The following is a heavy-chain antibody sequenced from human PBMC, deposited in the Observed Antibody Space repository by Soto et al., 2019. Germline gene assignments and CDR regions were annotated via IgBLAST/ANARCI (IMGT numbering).Heavy chain of an antibody. V-gene: IGHV3-48*01. CDR3: ARDGSGGALAGY. J-gene: IGHJ4*02. CDR1: GFTFSTYN. Sequence: EVQLVESGGGLVQPGGSLRLSCAASGFTFSTYNMNWVRQAPGKGLEWVSFISSGSSYIDYADSVRGRFTVSRDNAENSLYLQMNSLRAADTAVYYCARDGSGGALAGYWGQGTLVTVSS. D-gene: IGHD6-19*01. CDR2: ISSGSSYI.